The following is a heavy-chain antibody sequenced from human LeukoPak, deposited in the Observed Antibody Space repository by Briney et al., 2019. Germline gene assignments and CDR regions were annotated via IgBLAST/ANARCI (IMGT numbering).Heavy chain of an antibody. CDR3: ARGGGGRPDAFDI. D-gene: IGHD1-26*01. V-gene: IGHV4-4*07. Sequence: SETLSLTCTVSGGSISSYYWSRIRQPAGKGLEWIGRIYTSGSTNYNPSLKSRVTMSVDTSKNQLTLKLSSVTAADTAVYYCARGGGGRPDAFDIWGQGTMVTVSS. CDR1: GGSISSYY. J-gene: IGHJ3*02. CDR2: IYTSGST.